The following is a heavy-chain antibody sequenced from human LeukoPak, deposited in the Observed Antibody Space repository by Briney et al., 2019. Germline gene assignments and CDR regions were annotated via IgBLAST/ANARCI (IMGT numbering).Heavy chain of an antibody. Sequence: SETLSLTCAMSGDSISTYYWSWLRQPPGKGLEWIAYIHYNGKTNYNPSLKSLFTISVDTSKRQFTLSLTSVTAADTAVYYCARYTTEKYYYDSRSSNWFDPWGQGTLVTVSS. CDR1: GDSISTYY. CDR2: IHYNGKT. D-gene: IGHD3-3*01. J-gene: IGHJ5*02. V-gene: IGHV4-59*01. CDR3: ARYTTEKYYYDSRSSNWFDP.